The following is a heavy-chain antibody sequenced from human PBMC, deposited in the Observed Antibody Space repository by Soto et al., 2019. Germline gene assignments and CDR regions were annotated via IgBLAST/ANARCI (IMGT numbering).Heavy chain of an antibody. V-gene: IGHV3-23*01. CDR2: ISGSGGSA. J-gene: IGHJ4*02. CDR1: GFTFSSYA. Sequence: VGSLRLSCAASGFTFSSYAMSCVRQAPGKGLEWVSAISGSGGSANYADSVKGRFTISRDNSKNALHLQMNSLRAEDTAVYYCANDRDSRGSRVYFDYWGQGTRVTVSS. CDR3: ANDRDSRGSRVYFDY. D-gene: IGHD3-22*01.